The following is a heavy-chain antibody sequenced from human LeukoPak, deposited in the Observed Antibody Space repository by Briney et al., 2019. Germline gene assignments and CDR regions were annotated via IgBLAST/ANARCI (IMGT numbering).Heavy chain of an antibody. D-gene: IGHD2-21*02. CDR3: ASGDWDDMYYFDY. Sequence: SSETLSLTCTVSGGSISISSYYWGWIRQPPGKGLEWIGSIYYSGSTYYNPSLKSRVTISVDTSKNQFSLKLSSVTAADTAVYYCASGDWDDMYYFDYWGQGTLVTVSS. J-gene: IGHJ4*02. V-gene: IGHV4-39*01. CDR2: IYYSGST. CDR1: GGSISISSYY.